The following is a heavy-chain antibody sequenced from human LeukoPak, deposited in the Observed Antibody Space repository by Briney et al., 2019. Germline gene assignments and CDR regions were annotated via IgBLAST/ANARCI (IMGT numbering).Heavy chain of an antibody. CDR3: ARGPPNWGYDY. V-gene: IGHV1-8*01. J-gene: IGHJ4*02. CDR2: MNPNSGDR. D-gene: IGHD7-27*01. Sequence: GASVKVSCKASGYTFTSYDFNWVRQATGQRPEWMGWMNPNSGDRGYAQKFQDRVTMTRNTSISTAYMELSSLRSDDTAVYYCARGPPNWGYDYWGPGTLVTVSS. CDR1: GYTFTSYD.